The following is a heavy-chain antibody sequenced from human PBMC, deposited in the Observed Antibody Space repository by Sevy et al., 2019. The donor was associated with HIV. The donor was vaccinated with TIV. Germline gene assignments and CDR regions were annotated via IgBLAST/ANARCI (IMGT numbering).Heavy chain of an antibody. D-gene: IGHD3-22*01. Sequence: GGSLRLSCAVSGFTFSTYSMNWVRQAPGKGLEWVSSISSSSNYIYYADSMKGRFTISRDNAKNSLYLQMNSLRPEDTALYYCARQSNYYGYSGYYPYFDYWGQGTLVTVSS. V-gene: IGHV3-21*01. CDR1: GFTFSTYS. CDR2: ISSSSNYI. J-gene: IGHJ4*02. CDR3: ARQSNYYGYSGYYPYFDY.